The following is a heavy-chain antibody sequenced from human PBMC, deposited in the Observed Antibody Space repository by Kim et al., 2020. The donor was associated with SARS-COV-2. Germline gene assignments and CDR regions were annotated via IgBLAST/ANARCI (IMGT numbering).Heavy chain of an antibody. J-gene: IGHJ5*02. D-gene: IGHD3-22*01. CDR2: IRGSGGST. CDR1: GFTFSSYA. CDR3: AKVVGDSSGANNWFDR. Sequence: GGSLRLSCAASGFTFSSYAMSWVRQAPGKGLEWVSAIRGSGGSTYYADSVKGRFTISRDNSKNTLYLQMNSLRAEDTAVYYCAKVVGDSSGANNWFDRWGQGTLFTVSS. V-gene: IGHV3-23*01.